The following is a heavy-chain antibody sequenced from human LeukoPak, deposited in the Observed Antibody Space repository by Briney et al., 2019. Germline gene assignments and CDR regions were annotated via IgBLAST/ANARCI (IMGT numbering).Heavy chain of an antibody. D-gene: IGHD4/OR15-4a*01. V-gene: IGHV1-2*02. CDR3: ARGSMVAYYFDY. CDR1: GYTFTGYY. Sequence: ASVKVSCKASGYTFTGYYMHWVRQAPGQGLEWVGWINPNTGGTNYAQKFQGRVTMTRDTSISTAYMEMSRLRSDDTAVYYCARGSMVAYYFDYWGQGTLVTVSS. J-gene: IGHJ4*02. CDR2: INPNTGGT.